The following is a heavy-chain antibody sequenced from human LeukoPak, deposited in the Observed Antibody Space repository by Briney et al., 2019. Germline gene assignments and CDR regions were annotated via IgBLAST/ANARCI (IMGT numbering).Heavy chain of an antibody. CDR1: GFTFSDYW. J-gene: IGHJ4*02. Sequence: PGGSLRLSCAASGFTFSDYWMSWVRQAPGKGLEWVANVKQDGSEKFYVDSVKGRFTISRDNAKNSLYLQMNSLRVEDTAGYYCARPTTVGSLFDYWGQGTLVTVSS. CDR3: ARPTTVGSLFDY. V-gene: IGHV3-7*01. CDR2: VKQDGSEK. D-gene: IGHD4-17*01.